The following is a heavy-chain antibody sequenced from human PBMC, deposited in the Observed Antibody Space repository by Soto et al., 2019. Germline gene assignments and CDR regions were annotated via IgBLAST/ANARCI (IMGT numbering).Heavy chain of an antibody. V-gene: IGHV4-30-4*01. Sequence: SEALSLTCTVSGGSIISGDYYWSLIRQPPGKGLEWIGYIHYNGNTYHNPSLKSRVTISVDRSKNQFSLKLTSVTAADTAVYYCGRAHRDLQQLVHYYYSTDVWGQGTTVTVSS. CDR3: GRAHRDLQQLVHYYYSTDV. D-gene: IGHD6-13*01. CDR1: GGSIISGDYY. CDR2: IHYNGNT. J-gene: IGHJ6*02.